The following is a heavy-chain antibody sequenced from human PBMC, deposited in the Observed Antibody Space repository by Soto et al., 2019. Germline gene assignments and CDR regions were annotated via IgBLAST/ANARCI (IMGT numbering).Heavy chain of an antibody. Sequence: ASVKVSCKASGYAFNRYGLTWVRQAPGQGLEWMGWISAYNGNTNYAQNLQGRVTMTTDTSTSTAYMELRNLNSDDTAVYYCARSYCSTSTCYSYWFDPWGQGTLVTGSS. J-gene: IGHJ5*02. CDR1: GYAFNRYG. CDR3: ARSYCSTSTCYSYWFDP. V-gene: IGHV1-18*04. D-gene: IGHD2-2*02. CDR2: ISAYNGNT.